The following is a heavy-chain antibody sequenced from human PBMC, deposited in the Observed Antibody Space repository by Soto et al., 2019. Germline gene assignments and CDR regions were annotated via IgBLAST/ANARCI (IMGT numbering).Heavy chain of an antibody. CDR3: ATLPRTIERTPAAICSFDS. CDR2: LDAEDGET. Sequence: SVKVSCKVSGYSLSDLSIHWVRQAPGKGLEWMGGLDAEDGETIYAQKLQGRGTMTEDTSTDTAYMELSSLTSEDTAMYYCATLPRTIERTPAAICSFDSWGQGTLVTVS. CDR1: GYSLSDLS. V-gene: IGHV1-24*01. D-gene: IGHD2-2*01. J-gene: IGHJ4*02.